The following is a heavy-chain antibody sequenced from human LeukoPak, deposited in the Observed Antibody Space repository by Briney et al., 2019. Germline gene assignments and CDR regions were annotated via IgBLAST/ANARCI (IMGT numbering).Heavy chain of an antibody. Sequence: PGGSLRLSCAASGFTFSSYAMSWLRQAPGKGLEWVSGISGGGNTYYTDSVKGRFTISRDNSKNTLYLQMSSLRAEDTATYFCAKDHQYTWNHEGAPDYWGQGTLVSVSS. CDR1: GFTFSSYA. D-gene: IGHD1-14*01. CDR3: AKDHQYTWNHEGAPDY. CDR2: ISGGGNT. J-gene: IGHJ4*02. V-gene: IGHV3-23*01.